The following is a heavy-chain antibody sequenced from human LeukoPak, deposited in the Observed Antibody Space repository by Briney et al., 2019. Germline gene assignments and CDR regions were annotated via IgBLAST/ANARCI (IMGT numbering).Heavy chain of an antibody. V-gene: IGHV3-64*01. CDR3: ARDGRSRGNYMDV. J-gene: IGHJ6*03. D-gene: IGHD3-16*01. CDR2: ISSNGGST. Sequence: GGSLRLSCAASGFSFSSYAMHWVRQAPGKGLEYVSAISSNGGSTYYANSVKGRFTISRDNSKNTLYLHMGSLRAEDTAVYYCARDGRSRGNYMDVWGKGTTVTVSS. CDR1: GFSFSSYA.